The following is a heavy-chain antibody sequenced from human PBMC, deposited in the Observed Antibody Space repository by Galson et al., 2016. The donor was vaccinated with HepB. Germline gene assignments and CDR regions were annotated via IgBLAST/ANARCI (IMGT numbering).Heavy chain of an antibody. V-gene: IGHV1-18*01. D-gene: IGHD3-3*01. CDR3: ARDGLRFLEWLRDGIDV. Sequence: VKVSCKASGYSFSSYGISWVRQAPGQGLVWLGWISTFNGYTKYAQKLQGRVTMTTDTSTSTAYMELRSLRSDDTAVYYCARDGLRFLEWLRDGIDVWGRGTQVIVSS. CDR1: GYSFSSYG. J-gene: IGHJ5*02. CDR2: ISTFNGYT.